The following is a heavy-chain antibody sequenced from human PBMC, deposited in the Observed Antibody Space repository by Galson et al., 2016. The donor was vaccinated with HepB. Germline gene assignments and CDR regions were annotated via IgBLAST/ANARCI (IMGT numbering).Heavy chain of an antibody. CDR2: IIPIFGTA. CDR1: GGTFSSYG. V-gene: IGHV1-69*06. D-gene: IGHD5-12*01. CDR3: ARAVDIVATRPEYYYYYYMDV. J-gene: IGHJ6*03. Sequence: SVKVSCKASGGTFSSYGISWVPQAPGQGLEWMGGIIPIFGTANYAQKFQGRVTVTADKSTNTAYMELSSLRSEDTAVYYCARAVDIVATRPEYYYYYYMDVWGKGTTVTVSS.